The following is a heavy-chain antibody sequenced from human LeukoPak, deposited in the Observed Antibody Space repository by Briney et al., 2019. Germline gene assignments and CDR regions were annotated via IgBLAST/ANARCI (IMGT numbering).Heavy chain of an antibody. CDR2: MEEYGSYI. CDR3: ARPRGCGSARCNNFDY. J-gene: IGHJ4*02. D-gene: IGHD2-2*01. CDR1: GFYFSGFS. Sequence: GGSLRLSCVVSGFYFSGFSMSWVRQAPGKGLEWVAIMEEYGSYIFYVDSVKGRFIISRNTARNSLYLQMNNLRAEDTAVYYCARPRGCGSARCNNFDYWGQGTLVTVSS. V-gene: IGHV3-7*01.